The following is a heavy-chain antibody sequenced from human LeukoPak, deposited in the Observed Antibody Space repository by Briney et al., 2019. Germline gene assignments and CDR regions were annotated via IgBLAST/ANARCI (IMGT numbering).Heavy chain of an antibody. CDR2: ISSSSRTI. Sequence: GGSLRLSCAASGFTFSSYSMNWVRQAPGKGLEWISYISSSSRTIWYADSVKGRFTISRDNAKNSLYLQVTSLRDEDTAVYYGARDGGSSCLGEYWGQGTLVTVSS. CDR1: GFTFSSYS. CDR3: ARDGGSSCLGEY. J-gene: IGHJ4*02. D-gene: IGHD6-13*01. V-gene: IGHV3-48*02.